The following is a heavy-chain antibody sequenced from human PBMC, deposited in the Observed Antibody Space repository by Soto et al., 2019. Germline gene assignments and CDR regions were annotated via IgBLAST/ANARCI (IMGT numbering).Heavy chain of an antibody. Sequence: PSETLSLTCAVYGGSFSGYYWSWIRQPPGKGLEWIGEINHSGSTNYNPSLKSRVTISVDTSKNQFSLKLSSVTAADTAVYYCARAVVVAATPLVPGGMDVWGQGTTVTAP. CDR2: INHSGST. J-gene: IGHJ6*02. CDR3: ARAVVVAATPLVPGGMDV. V-gene: IGHV4-34*01. CDR1: GGSFSGYY. D-gene: IGHD2-15*01.